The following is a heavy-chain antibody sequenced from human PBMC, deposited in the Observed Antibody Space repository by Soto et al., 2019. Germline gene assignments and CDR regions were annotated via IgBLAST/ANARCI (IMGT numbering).Heavy chain of an antibody. CDR1: GFTFSNAW. J-gene: IGHJ6*02. Sequence: GGSLRLSCAASGFTFSNAWMNWVRQAPGKGLEWDGRIKSKTDGGTTDYAAPVKGRFTISRDDSKNTLYLQMNSLKTEDTAVYYCTTEKDFWSGYYTGGYYYYGMDVWGQGTTVTVSS. CDR2: IKSKTDGGTT. CDR3: TTEKDFWSGYYTGGYYYYGMDV. D-gene: IGHD3-3*01. V-gene: IGHV3-15*07.